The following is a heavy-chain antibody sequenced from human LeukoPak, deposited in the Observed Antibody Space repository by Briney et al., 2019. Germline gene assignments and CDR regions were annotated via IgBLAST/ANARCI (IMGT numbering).Heavy chain of an antibody. V-gene: IGHV7-4-1*02. Sequence: ASVKVSCKASGYTFTSYAMNWVRQAPGQGLEWMGWINTNTGNPTYAQGFTGRFVFSLDTSVSTAYLQISSLKAEDTAVYYCARVLRFPYYYYYNMDVWGKGTTVTVSS. CDR1: GYTFTSYA. D-gene: IGHD3-3*01. CDR2: INTNTGNP. CDR3: ARVLRFPYYYYYNMDV. J-gene: IGHJ6*03.